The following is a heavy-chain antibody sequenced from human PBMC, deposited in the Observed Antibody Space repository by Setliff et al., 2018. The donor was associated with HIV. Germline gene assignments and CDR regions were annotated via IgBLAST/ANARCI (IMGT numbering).Heavy chain of an antibody. CDR1: RGTFSSFA. CDR3: ARDGLLVAGIRFDY. D-gene: IGHD6-19*01. CDR2: IIPTFGTS. Sequence: SVKVSCKTSRGTFSSFALSWVRQAPGQGLEWMGGIIPTFGTSNYAQKFQGRVTITADESMTTAYMELSGLKYEDTAVYYCARDGLLVAGIRFDYWGQGTLVPVSS. V-gene: IGHV1-69*13. J-gene: IGHJ4*02.